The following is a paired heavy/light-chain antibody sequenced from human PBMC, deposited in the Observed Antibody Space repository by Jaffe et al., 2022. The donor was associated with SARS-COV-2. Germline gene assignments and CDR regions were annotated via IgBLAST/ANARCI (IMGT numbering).Light chain of an antibody. CDR2: AAS. CDR3: QQTYSTPFT. J-gene: IGKJ4*01. Sequence: DIQMTQSPSSLSASVGDRVTITCRTSQSISSYLNWYQHKPGTAPKLLIYAASSLQSGVPSRFSCSGSGTDFTLTISSLQPEDFATYYCQQTYSTPFTFGGGTKVEIK. CDR1: QSISSY. V-gene: IGKV1-39*01.
Heavy chain of an antibody. J-gene: IGHJ6*04. D-gene: IGHD3-16*01. Sequence: QVQLQQSGPGLVKPSQTLSLTCAISGDSVSSNSAAWNWIRQSPSRGLEWLGRTYYRSPKWYLDYAISVRSRATIKPDTSKNQFSLQLNSVTPEDTAVYYCANWGSRRQMDVWGNGTTVSVSS. CDR1: GDSVSSNSAA. V-gene: IGHV6-1*01. CDR2: TYYRSPKWYL. CDR3: ANWGSRRQMDV.